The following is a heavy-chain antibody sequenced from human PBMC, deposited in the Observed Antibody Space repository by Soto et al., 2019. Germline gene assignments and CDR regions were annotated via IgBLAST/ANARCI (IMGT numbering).Heavy chain of an antibody. D-gene: IGHD4-17*01. CDR3: ARVLGYGDYPSPEYFQH. Sequence: GGSLRLSCAASGFTFSSYSMNWVRQAPGKGLEWVSSISSSSSYIYYADSVKGRFTISRDNAKNSLYLQMNSLRAEDTAVYYCARVLGYGDYPSPEYFQHWGQGTLVTVSS. J-gene: IGHJ1*01. CDR1: GFTFSSYS. CDR2: ISSSSSYI. V-gene: IGHV3-21*01.